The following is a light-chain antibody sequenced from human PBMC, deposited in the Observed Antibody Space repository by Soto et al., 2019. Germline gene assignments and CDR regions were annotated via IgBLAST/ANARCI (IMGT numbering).Light chain of an antibody. CDR3: QQFYSDPLT. J-gene: IGKJ4*01. CDR1: QGIKNY. V-gene: IGKV1-9*01. CDR2: GAS. Sequence: DIPLTQSPTFLSASVGDTVSITCRASQGIKNYLGWYQQKPGKAPKFLIFGASSLQSGVPSRFSGRGSGTEFTLTIGGLQPEDFATYYCQQFYSDPLTFGGGTKVEIK.